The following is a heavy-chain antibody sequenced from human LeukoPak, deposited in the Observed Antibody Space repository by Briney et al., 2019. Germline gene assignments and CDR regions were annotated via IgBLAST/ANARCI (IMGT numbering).Heavy chain of an antibody. CDR2: INPNSGGT. CDR3: ARTDGAVAAEGNFDY. J-gene: IGHJ4*02. Sequence: GASVKVSCKASGYTFTGYYMHWVRQAPGQGLEWMGWINPNSGGTNYAQKFQGRVTMTRDTSISTAYMELSRLRSDDTAVYYCARTDGAVAAEGNFDYWGQGTLVTVSS. D-gene: IGHD6-19*01. V-gene: IGHV1-2*02. CDR1: GYTFTGYY.